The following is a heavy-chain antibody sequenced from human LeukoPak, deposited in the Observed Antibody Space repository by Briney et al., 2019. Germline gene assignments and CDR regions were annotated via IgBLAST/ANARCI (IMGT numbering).Heavy chain of an antibody. V-gene: IGHV1-58*02. Sequence: RASVKVSCKASGFTFSNSAIHWVRQARGQRLEWIGWIVVGSGDTEYAQKFQGRVSITRDMSTSTAHMELSSLISEDTAAHFCAAGDRGSHTLDYWGQGSLVTVSS. CDR2: IVVGSGDT. J-gene: IGHJ4*02. CDR1: GFTFSNSA. CDR3: AAGDRGSHTLDY. D-gene: IGHD1-26*01.